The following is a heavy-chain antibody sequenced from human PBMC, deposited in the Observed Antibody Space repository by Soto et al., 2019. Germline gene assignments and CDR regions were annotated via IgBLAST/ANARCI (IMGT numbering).Heavy chain of an antibody. CDR1: GFIFSTYV. CDR2: ILYDGSKE. J-gene: IGHJ5*02. D-gene: IGHD6-13*01. CDR3: SRGAGAADINRFDI. Sequence: GGSLRLSCAGSGFIFSTYVIHFFGQSPGKGRKWVAVILYDGSKEFYADSVKGRFSISRDNSKNTLYLQMNTLRAEDTATYYCSRGAGAADINRFDIWGQGSLGTVSS. V-gene: IGHV3-30*03.